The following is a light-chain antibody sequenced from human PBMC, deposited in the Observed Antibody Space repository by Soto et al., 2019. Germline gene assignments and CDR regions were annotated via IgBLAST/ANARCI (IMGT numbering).Light chain of an antibody. V-gene: IGKV3-20*01. CDR3: QQYGSSPPVT. J-gene: IGKJ5*01. CDR2: GAS. CDR1: QSVSSSC. Sequence: EIVLTQSPGTLSLSPGERATLSCRASQSVSSSCLAWYQHKPGQAPRLLIYGASGRATGIPDRFSGSGSGTDFTLTISRLEPEDFAVYYCQQYGSSPPVTFGQGTRLEI.